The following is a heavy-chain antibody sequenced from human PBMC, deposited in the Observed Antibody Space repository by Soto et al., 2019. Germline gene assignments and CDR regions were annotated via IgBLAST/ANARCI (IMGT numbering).Heavy chain of an antibody. Sequence: SLSLSCAASGFRFSLFWMSWVRQTPGKGLEWVANINEDGSEKFFADSVKGRFTISRDNAKNSLSLQMNSLTADDTAVYYCARTGWPQSSYYFDYWGQGTLVTVSS. CDR2: INEDGSEK. J-gene: IGHJ4*02. CDR3: ARTGWPQSSYYFDY. CDR1: GFRFSLFW. D-gene: IGHD3-16*01. V-gene: IGHV3-7*03.